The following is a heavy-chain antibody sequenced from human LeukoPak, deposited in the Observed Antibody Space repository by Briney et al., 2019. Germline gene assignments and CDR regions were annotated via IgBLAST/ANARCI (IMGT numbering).Heavy chain of an antibody. CDR3: ASGREADSGSYFYFDY. CDR1: GYSFNTYY. V-gene: IGHV1-46*02. J-gene: IGHJ4*02. D-gene: IGHD3-10*01. CDR2: VNPSDAST. Sequence: AASVKVSCKASGYSFNTYYMHWVRQAPGQGLEWMGVVNPSDASTTYAQNFQGRVTMTRNPSTSTVYMQLNSLRSEDTAVYFCASGREADSGSYFYFDYWGQGTLVIVSS.